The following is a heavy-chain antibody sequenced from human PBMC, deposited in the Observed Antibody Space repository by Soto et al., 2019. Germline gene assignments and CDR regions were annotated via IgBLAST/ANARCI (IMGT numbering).Heavy chain of an antibody. V-gene: IGHV3-23*01. CDR1: GFTFSSYA. D-gene: IGHD3-22*01. CDR2: ISGSGGST. J-gene: IGHJ4*02. Sequence: LRLSCAASGFTFSSYAMSWVRQATGKGLEWVSAISGSGGSTYYADSVKGRFTISRDNSKNTLYLQMNSLRAEDTAVYYFAKSLDPYYYDSSGYFFDYWGQGTLVTVSS. CDR3: AKSLDPYYYDSSGYFFDY.